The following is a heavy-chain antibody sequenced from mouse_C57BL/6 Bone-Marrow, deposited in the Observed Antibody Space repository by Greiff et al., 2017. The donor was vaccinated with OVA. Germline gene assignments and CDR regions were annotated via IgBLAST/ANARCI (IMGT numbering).Heavy chain of an antibody. Sequence: QVQLQQPGAQLVRPGSSVKLSCKASGYTFSSYWMHWVKQRPIQGLEWIGNIDPSDSETHYNQKFKDKATLTVDKSSSTAYMQLSSLTSEDSAVYYGARGGWLLTFAYWGQGTLVTVSA. J-gene: IGHJ3*01. CDR1: GYTFSSYW. V-gene: IGHV1-52*01. CDR2: IDPSDSET. CDR3: ARGGWLLTFAY. D-gene: IGHD2-3*01.